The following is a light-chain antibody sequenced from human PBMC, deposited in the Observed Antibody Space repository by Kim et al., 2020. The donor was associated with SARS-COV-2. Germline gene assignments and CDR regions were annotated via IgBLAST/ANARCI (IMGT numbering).Light chain of an antibody. CDR1: QGISRY. Sequence: IHLTQSPSSLSASVGDRVTITCRASQGISRYLAWYQQIPGKAPNLLIYDATTLQSGVPSRFSGGGSGTDFTLTISSLQPEDFATYFCPRLNSFPPVFGPGTKVDIK. CDR2: DAT. J-gene: IGKJ3*01. CDR3: PRLNSFPPV. V-gene: IGKV1-9*01.